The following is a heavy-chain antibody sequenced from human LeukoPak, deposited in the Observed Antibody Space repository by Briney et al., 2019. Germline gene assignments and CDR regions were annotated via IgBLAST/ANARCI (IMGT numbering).Heavy chain of an antibody. CDR2: TYYRSKCYN. Sequence: SQTLSLTCAISGDSVSSNSAAWNWIRQSPSRGLEWLGRTYYRSKCYNDYAVSVKSRITINPDTSKNQFSLKLSSVTAADTAVYYCARHGSIAVDYWGQGTLVTVSS. V-gene: IGHV6-1*01. CDR1: GDSVSSNSAA. D-gene: IGHD6-19*01. J-gene: IGHJ4*02. CDR3: ARHGSIAVDY.